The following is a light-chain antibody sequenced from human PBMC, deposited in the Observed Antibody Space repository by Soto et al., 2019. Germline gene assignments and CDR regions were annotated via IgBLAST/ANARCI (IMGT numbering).Light chain of an antibody. CDR2: DVS. Sequence: QSALTQAASVSGSPGQSITISCTGTSSDVGGYDHVSWYQQHPGRAPKLMIYDVSNRPSGVSNRFSGSKSGNTASLTISGLQAEDEADYYCSSYTSSNTLVFGGGTKVTVL. V-gene: IGLV2-14*01. CDR1: SSDVGGYDH. J-gene: IGLJ2*01. CDR3: SSYTSSNTLV.